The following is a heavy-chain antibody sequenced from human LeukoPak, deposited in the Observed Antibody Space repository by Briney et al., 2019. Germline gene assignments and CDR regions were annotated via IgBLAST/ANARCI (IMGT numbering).Heavy chain of an antibody. J-gene: IGHJ4*02. Sequence: PSETLSPTCAVYGGSFSGYYWSWIRQPPGKGLEWIGEINHSGSTNYNPSLKSRVTISVDTSKNQFSLKLSSVTAADTAVYYCARARRARGYSYGYGAELDSWGQGTLVTVSS. CDR3: ARARRARGYSYGYGAELDS. D-gene: IGHD5-18*01. CDR1: GGSFSGYY. CDR2: INHSGST. V-gene: IGHV4-34*01.